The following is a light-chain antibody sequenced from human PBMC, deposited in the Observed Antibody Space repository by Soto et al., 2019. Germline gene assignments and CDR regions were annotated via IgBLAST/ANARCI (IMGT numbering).Light chain of an antibody. CDR3: SSYAGSFTWV. V-gene: IGLV2-8*01. CDR2: EVS. Sequence: QSALTQPPSASGSPGQSVTISCTGTSSDVGGYSYVSWYQQPPGKAPKLLISEVSKRPSGVPDRFSGSKSGNTASLTVSGLQAEDEADYYCSSYAGSFTWVFGGGTKVTVL. CDR1: SSDVGGYSY. J-gene: IGLJ2*01.